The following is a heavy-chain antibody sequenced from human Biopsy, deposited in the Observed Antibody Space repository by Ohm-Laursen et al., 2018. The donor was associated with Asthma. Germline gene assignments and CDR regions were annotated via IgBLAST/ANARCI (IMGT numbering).Heavy chain of an antibody. J-gene: IGHJ4*02. CDR1: GGTFNTYV. V-gene: IGHV1-69*13. D-gene: IGHD2-2*01. Sequence: SVKVTCKSLGGTFNTYVIGWVRQAPGQGLEWMGGINSVFGTTTYPQKFQDRVTITADDSTSTAYMELSSLRSEDTAVYYCARKAGSCISRTCYSLDFWGQGTLVTVSS. CDR2: INSVFGTT. CDR3: ARKAGSCISRTCYSLDF.